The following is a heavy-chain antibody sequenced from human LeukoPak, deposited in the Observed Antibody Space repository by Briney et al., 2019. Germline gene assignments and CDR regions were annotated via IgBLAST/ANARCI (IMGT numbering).Heavy chain of an antibody. CDR2: ISSSSSYI. D-gene: IGHD2-2*01. CDR3: ARDLVVVPAAHDY. Sequence: GGSLRLSCAASGFTFSSYSMSWVRQAPGKGLEWVSSISSSSSYIYYADSVKGRFTISRDNAKNSLYLQMNSLRAEDTAVYYYARDLVVVPAAHDYWGQGTLVTVSS. V-gene: IGHV3-21*01. CDR1: GFTFSSYS. J-gene: IGHJ4*02.